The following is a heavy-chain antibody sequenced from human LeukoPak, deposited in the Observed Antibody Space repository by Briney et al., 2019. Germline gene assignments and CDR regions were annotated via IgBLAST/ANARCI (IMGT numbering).Heavy chain of an antibody. J-gene: IGHJ4*02. D-gene: IGHD2-21*02. CDR3: ARSGLVVTAVPFDY. V-gene: IGHV4-34*01. Sequence: SETLSLTCAVYGGSFSGYYWSWIRQPPGKGLEWIGGINHSGSTNYNPSLKSRVTISLETSKNQFSLKLSSVTAADTAVYYCARSGLVVTAVPFDYWGQGTLVTVSS. CDR1: GGSFSGYY. CDR2: INHSGST.